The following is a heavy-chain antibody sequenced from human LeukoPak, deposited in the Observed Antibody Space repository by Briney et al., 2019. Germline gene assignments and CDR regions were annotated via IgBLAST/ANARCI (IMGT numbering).Heavy chain of an antibody. V-gene: IGHV1-18*01. D-gene: IGHD6-19*01. CDR3: ARDGSVAGDYYYGMDV. J-gene: IGHJ6*02. CDR1: GYTFTNYG. Sequence: ASVQVSCKASGYTFTNYGISWVRQAPGQGLEWMGWISAYNGNTNYAQKFQGRVTMTTDTSTSTAYMELRSLRSDDTAVYHCARDGSVAGDYYYGMDVWGQGTTVTVSS. CDR2: ISAYNGNT.